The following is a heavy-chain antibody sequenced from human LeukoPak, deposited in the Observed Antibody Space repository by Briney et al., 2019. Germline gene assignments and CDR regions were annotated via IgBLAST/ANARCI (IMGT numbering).Heavy chain of an antibody. J-gene: IGHJ4*02. CDR1: GGSISSGGYC. CDR2: IYYNERA. V-gene: IGHV4-31*03. CDR3: ARGLQSSDYFDY. Sequence: SQTLSLTCTVSGGSISSGGYCWSWIRQHPGKGLEWIGYIYYNERAYFNPSLKGRVTVSVDTSKNQISLKLSSVAAADTAVYYCARGLQSSDYFDYWGQGTLVTVSS.